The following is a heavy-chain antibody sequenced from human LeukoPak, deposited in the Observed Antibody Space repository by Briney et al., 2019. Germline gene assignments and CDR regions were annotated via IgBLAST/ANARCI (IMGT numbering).Heavy chain of an antibody. Sequence: GGSLRFFCAASGFPFSSYAMNWVRQAPGTGLKRVSALSGYDGRTYYSDSVKGRFTISRDNSRNTLYLQMNSLRAEDTAVYYCARFASGPECTAGKCPFDLWGQGALVSVSS. D-gene: IGHD2-8*02. CDR1: GFPFSSYA. J-gene: IGHJ4*02. V-gene: IGHV3-23*01. CDR2: LSGYDGRT. CDR3: ARFASGPECTAGKCPFDL.